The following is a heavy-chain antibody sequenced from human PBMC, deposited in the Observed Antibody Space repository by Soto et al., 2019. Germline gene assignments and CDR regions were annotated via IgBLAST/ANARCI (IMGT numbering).Heavy chain of an antibody. Sequence: QVQLVQSGAEVKKPGSSVKVSCKASGGTFSSYAISWVRQAPGQGLEWMGGIIPIFGTANYAQKFQGRVTITADESTSTAYMELSSLRSEDTAVYYCARALPRSLYSGGWFDPWGQGTLVTVSS. D-gene: IGHD6-25*01. CDR3: ARALPRSLYSGGWFDP. CDR2: IIPIFGTA. V-gene: IGHV1-69*01. J-gene: IGHJ5*02. CDR1: GGTFSSYA.